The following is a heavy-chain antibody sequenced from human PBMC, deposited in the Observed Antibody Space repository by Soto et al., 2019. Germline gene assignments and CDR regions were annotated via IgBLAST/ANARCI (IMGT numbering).Heavy chain of an antibody. V-gene: IGHV3-23*01. D-gene: IGHD1-26*01. CDR3: ARDQGGQSGNFIFDH. CDR1: GFTFHDYA. CDR2: IAFTGSAT. J-gene: IGHJ4*02. Sequence: GGSLRLSCATSGFTFHDYAMSWVRQAPGKGLEWVSAIAFTGSATYYADSVKGRFTISRDNSKNTLFLQMNSLRADDTAVYYCARDQGGQSGNFIFDHRGQGALVTVSS.